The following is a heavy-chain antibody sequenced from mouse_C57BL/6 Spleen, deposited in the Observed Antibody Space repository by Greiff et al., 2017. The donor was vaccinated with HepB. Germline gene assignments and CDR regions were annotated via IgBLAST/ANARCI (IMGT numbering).Heavy chain of an antibody. CDR1: GYTFTSYW. J-gene: IGHJ2*01. V-gene: IGHV1-55*01. CDR3: ATYYGTPYYVDY. CDR2: IYPGSGST. Sequence: VQLQQSGAELVKPGASVKMSCKASGYTFTSYWITWVKQRPGQGLEWIGDIYPGSGSTNYNEKFKSKATLTVDTSSSTAYMQLSSLTSEDSAVFYCATYYGTPYYVDYWGQGTTLTVSS. D-gene: IGHD1-1*01.